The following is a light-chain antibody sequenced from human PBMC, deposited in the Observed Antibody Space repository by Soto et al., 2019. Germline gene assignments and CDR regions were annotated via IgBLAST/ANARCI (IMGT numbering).Light chain of an antibody. J-gene: IGKJ2*01. V-gene: IGKV3-15*01. CDR1: QSVSSN. CDR3: QQYDDWPPYT. CDR2: GAF. Sequence: ETVMTQSPATLSVSPGERATLSCRASQSVSSNLAWYQQKPGQAPRLLIYGAFTRATGVPARFSGSGSGTEFTLTISSLQSEDSAVYSCQQYDDWPPYTFGQGTKLEIK.